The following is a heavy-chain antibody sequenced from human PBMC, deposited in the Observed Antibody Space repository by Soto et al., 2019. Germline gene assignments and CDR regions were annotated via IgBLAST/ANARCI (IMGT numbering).Heavy chain of an antibody. CDR2: ISESGGST. CDR3: AKRSPYSSGWYSPIFDY. J-gene: IGHJ4*02. D-gene: IGHD6-13*01. CDR1: GFSFSDYA. V-gene: IGHV3-23*01. Sequence: GGSLRLSCXASGFSFSDYAMSWVRQAPGKGLEWVSVISESGGSTHYADSVRGRFTVSRDNSKNSLSLRMNSLRDEDTAVYFCAKRSPYSSGWYSPIFDYWGQGALVTVSS.